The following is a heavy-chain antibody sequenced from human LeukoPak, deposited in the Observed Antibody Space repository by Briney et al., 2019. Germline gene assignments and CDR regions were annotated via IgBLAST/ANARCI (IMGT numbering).Heavy chain of an antibody. D-gene: IGHD2-8*02. CDR3: AREAGGNYYYGLDV. CDR2: IYTSGST. V-gene: IGHV4-61*02. J-gene: IGHJ6*02. Sequence: PSQTLSLTCTVSGGSISSGSYYWSWIRQPAGKGLEWIGRIYTSGSTNYNPSLKSRVTISVDTSKNQFSLKLSSVTAADTAVYYCAREAGGNYYYGLDVWGQGTTVTVSS. CDR1: GGSISSGSYY.